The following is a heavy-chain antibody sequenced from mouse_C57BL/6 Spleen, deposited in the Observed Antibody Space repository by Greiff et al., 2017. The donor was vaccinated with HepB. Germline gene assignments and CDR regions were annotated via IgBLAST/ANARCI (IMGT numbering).Heavy chain of an antibody. Sequence: VQRVESGPGLVAPSQSLSITCTVSGLSLNKYGVNWVRQPPGKGLEWLGVIWGDGSANYHSALTSRLSISKDNSKSQVFLKLNSLQTDDTATYYCAKLGEVAYWGQGTLVTVSA. CDR1: GLSLNKYG. J-gene: IGHJ3*01. CDR2: IWGDGSA. V-gene: IGHV2-3*01. CDR3: AKLGEVAY.